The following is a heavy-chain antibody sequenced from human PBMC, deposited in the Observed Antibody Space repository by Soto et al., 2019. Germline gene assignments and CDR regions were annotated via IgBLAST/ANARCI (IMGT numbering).Heavy chain of an antibody. V-gene: IGHV4-59*08. Sequence: SETLSLTCTVSGGSINSYYWSWIRQPPGKGLEWIGYIYYSGSTNYNPSLKSRVTISVDTSKNQFSLKLSSVTAADTAVYYCARRYGDCFDFWGQGTLVTVSS. CDR1: GGSINSYY. CDR3: ARRYGDCFDF. CDR2: IYYSGST. D-gene: IGHD4-17*01. J-gene: IGHJ4*02.